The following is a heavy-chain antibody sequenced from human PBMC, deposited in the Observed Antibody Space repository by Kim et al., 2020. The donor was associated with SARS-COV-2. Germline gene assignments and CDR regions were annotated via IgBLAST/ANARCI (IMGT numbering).Heavy chain of an antibody. V-gene: IGHV1-58*01. D-gene: IGHD3-3*01. CDR3: STDPGDYDFWSGLPSRGNWFDP. Sequence: SVKVSCKASGFTFTSSAVHWVRQARGQRLEWVGWIVVGSGNTNYAQKFQERVTITWDMSTSTAYMELSSLRSVDTAVYYCSTDPGDYDFWSGLPSRGNWFDPWGQGTLITVSS. CDR2: IVVGSGNT. J-gene: IGHJ5*02. CDR1: GFTFTSSA.